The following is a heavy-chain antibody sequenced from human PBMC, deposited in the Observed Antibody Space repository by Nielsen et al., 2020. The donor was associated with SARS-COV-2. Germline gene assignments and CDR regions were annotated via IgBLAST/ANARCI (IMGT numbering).Heavy chain of an antibody. J-gene: IGHJ3*02. CDR2: IYSGGST. Sequence: GGSLRLSCAASGFTVSSNYMSWVRQALGKGLEWVSVIYSGGSTYYADSVKGRFTISRDKSKNTLYLQMNSLRAEDTAVYYCARDFHDYGNAFDIWGQGTMVTVSS. CDR3: ARDFHDYGNAFDI. V-gene: IGHV3-53*05. CDR1: GFTVSSNY. D-gene: IGHD4-17*01.